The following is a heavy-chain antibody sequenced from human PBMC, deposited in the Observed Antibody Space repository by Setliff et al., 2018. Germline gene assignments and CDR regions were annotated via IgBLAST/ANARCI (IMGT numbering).Heavy chain of an antibody. D-gene: IGHD3-16*01. CDR3: ARRPFGHAFDV. Sequence: GESLKISCQGSGDTFRNSWIAWVRQMPGRGLEWMGIIFPADSDTRYSPSFEGQVTISADTSISTAYLQWISLRTSDTAIYYCARRPFGHAFDVWGQGTAVTVSS. V-gene: IGHV5-51*01. J-gene: IGHJ3*01. CDR1: GDTFRNSW. CDR2: IFPADSDT.